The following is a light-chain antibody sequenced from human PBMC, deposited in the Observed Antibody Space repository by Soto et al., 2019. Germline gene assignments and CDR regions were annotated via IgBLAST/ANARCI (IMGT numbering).Light chain of an antibody. CDR2: AAS. V-gene: IGKV1-39*01. CDR1: QSISSY. Sequence: DIQMTQSPSSLSASVGDRVTITCRASQSISSYLNWYQQKPGKAPKLLIYAASSLQSGFPSRFSGSGSGTEFTLTISSLQPEDFAPYYCQQSYSTPLTFGGGTKVEIK. CDR3: QQSYSTPLT. J-gene: IGKJ4*01.